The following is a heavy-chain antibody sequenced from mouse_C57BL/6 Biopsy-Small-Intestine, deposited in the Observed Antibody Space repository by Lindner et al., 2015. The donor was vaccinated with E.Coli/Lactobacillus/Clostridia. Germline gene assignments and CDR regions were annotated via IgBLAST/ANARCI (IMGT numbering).Heavy chain of an antibody. CDR3: ARGSYYYGSRYFDH. CDR1: GYAFTNYL. D-gene: IGHD1-1*01. CDR2: INPGSGGT. J-gene: IGHJ2*01. V-gene: IGHV1-54*01. Sequence: VQLQESGAELVRPGTSVKVSCKASGYAFTNYLIEWVKQRPGQGLEWIGVINPGSGGTNYNEKFKGKATLTADKSSSTAYMQLSSLTSEDSAVYFCARGSYYYGSRYFDHWGQGTTLTVSS.